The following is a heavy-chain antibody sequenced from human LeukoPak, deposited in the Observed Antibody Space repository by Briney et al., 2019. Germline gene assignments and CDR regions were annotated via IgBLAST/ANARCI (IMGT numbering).Heavy chain of an antibody. CDR3: ARNIAARTDYYYGMDV. Sequence: SETLSLTCTVSGGSISSGSYYWRWIRQPAGKGPEWIGRIYTSGSTNYNPSLKSRVTISVDTPKNQFSLKLSSVTAADTAVYYCARNIAARTDYYYGMDVWGQGTTVTVSS. V-gene: IGHV4-61*02. D-gene: IGHD6-6*01. CDR2: IYTSGST. CDR1: GGSISSGSYY. J-gene: IGHJ6*02.